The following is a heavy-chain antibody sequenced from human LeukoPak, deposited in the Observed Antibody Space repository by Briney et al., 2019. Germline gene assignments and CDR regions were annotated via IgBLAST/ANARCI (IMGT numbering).Heavy chain of an antibody. CDR3: ARAMVRGVIITADAFDI. V-gene: IGHV3-21*01. CDR2: ISSSSSYI. CDR1: GFTFSSYS. J-gene: IGHJ3*02. D-gene: IGHD3-10*01. Sequence: PGGSLRLSCAASGFTFSSYSMNWVRQAPGKGLEWVPSISSSSSYIYYADSVKGRFTISRDNAKNSLYLQMNSLRAEDTAVYYCARAMVRGVIITADAFDIWGQGTMVTVSS.